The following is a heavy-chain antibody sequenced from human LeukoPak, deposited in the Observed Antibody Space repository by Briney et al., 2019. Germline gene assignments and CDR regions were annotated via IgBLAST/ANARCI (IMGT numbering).Heavy chain of an antibody. CDR1: GGSISSYY. CDR3: AKGSAAAGRVPFDY. J-gene: IGHJ4*02. V-gene: IGHV4-59*08. D-gene: IGHD6-13*01. CDR2: IYYSGST. Sequence: SETLSLTCTVSGGSISSYYWSWIRQPPGKGLEWIGYIYYSGSTNYNPSLKSRVTISVDTSKNQFSLKLSSVTAADTAVYYCAKGSAAAGRVPFDYWGQGTLVTVSS.